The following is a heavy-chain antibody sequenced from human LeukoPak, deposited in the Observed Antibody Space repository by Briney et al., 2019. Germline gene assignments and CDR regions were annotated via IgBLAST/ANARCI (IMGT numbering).Heavy chain of an antibody. CDR1: GGSISSYY. D-gene: IGHD3-9*01. V-gene: IGHV4-59*01. CDR3: AMACLRMNGYWDYDI. CDR2: IYYSGST. J-gene: IGHJ3*02. Sequence: SETLSLTCTVSGGSISSYYWSWIRRPPGQGLEWIGYIYYSGSTSYNPSLKSRVTISVDTSKKQFSLKLSSVTAADTAVYYCAMACLRMNGYWDYDIWGQGTMATVSS.